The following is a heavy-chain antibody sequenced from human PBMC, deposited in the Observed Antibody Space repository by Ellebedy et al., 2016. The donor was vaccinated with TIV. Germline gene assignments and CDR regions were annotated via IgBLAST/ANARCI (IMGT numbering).Heavy chain of an antibody. D-gene: IGHD6-19*01. J-gene: IGHJ2*01. V-gene: IGHV4-34*01. CDR2: INHSGST. CDR1: GGSFSGYF. CDR3: ARRTTTYLDSSGLYFDL. Sequence: SETLSLTXAVYGGSFSGYFWSWIRQPPGKGLEWIGEINHSGSTNYNPSLKSRVTISVDTSKNQFSLRLNSVTTADTAVYYCARRTTTYLDSSGLYFDLWGRGTLVTVSS.